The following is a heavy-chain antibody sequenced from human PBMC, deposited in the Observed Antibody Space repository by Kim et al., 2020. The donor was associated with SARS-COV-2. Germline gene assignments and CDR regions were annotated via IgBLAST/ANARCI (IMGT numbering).Heavy chain of an antibody. J-gene: IGHJ3*02. CDR3: ARVGAYDAFDI. Sequence: TSYAQKFQGRVTMTRDTSTSTVYMELSSLRSEDTAVYYCARVGAYDAFDIWGQGTMVTVSS. CDR2: T. V-gene: IGHV1-46*01.